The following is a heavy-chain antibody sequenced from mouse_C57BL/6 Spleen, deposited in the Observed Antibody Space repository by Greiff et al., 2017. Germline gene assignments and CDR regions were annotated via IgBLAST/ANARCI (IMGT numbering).Heavy chain of an antibody. CDR1: GYSITSGYY. V-gene: IGHV3-6*01. Sequence: EVQLQQSGPGLVKPSQSLSLTCSVTGYSITSGYYWNWIRQFPGNKLEWMGYISYDGSNNYNPSLKNRISITRDTSKNQFFLKLNSVTTEDTATYYCARDTGTTGDYWGQGTTLTVSS. J-gene: IGHJ2*01. D-gene: IGHD3-3*01. CDR2: ISYDGSN. CDR3: ARDTGTTGDY.